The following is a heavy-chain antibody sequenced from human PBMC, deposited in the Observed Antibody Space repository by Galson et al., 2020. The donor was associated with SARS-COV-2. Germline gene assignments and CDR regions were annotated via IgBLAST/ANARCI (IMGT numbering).Heavy chain of an antibody. CDR1: GFTFSSYG. Sequence: GGSLRLSCAASGFTFSSYGMHWVRQAPGKGLEWVAVISYDGSNKYYADSVKGRFTISRDNSKNTLYLQMNSLRAEDTAVYYCAKDPHRDGYNLWGYFDLWGRGTLVTVSS. CDR2: ISYDGSNK. V-gene: IGHV3-30*18. CDR3: AKDPHRDGYNLWGYFDL. J-gene: IGHJ2*01. D-gene: IGHD5-12*01.